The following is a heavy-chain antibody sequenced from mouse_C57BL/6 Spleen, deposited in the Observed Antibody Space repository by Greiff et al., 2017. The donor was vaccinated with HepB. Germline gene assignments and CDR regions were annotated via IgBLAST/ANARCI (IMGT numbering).Heavy chain of an antibody. D-gene: IGHD1-1*01. CDR3: TFYYYGSGDD. J-gene: IGHJ2*01. CDR2: IDPENGDT. Sequence: EVQLQQSGAELVRPGASVKLSCTASGFNIKDDYMHWVKQRPEQGLEWIGWIDPENGDTEYASKFQGKATITADTSSNTAYLQLSSLTAEDTAVYYWTFYYYGSGDDWGQVTTLTVSS. CDR1: GFNIKDDY. V-gene: IGHV14-4*01.